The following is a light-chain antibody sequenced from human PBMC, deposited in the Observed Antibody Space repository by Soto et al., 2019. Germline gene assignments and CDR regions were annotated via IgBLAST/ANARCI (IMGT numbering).Light chain of an antibody. J-gene: IGKJ2*01. CDR3: QQSYSSPYT. V-gene: IGKV1-39*01. CDR2: AAS. CDR1: QSMSYY. Sequence: DIQMTQSPSSLSASVGDRVTITCRASQSMSYYLNWYQQKPGKAPKLLIYAASSLQSGVPSRFSGSGSGTEFTLTISSLQPADFATYYCQQSYSSPYTFGQGTKLEI.